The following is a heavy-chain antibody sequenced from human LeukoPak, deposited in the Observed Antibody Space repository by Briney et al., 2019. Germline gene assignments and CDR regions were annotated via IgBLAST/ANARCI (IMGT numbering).Heavy chain of an antibody. CDR2: IYHSGST. Sequence: SETLSLTCAVSGGSISSGGYSWSWIRQPPGKGLEWIGYIYHSGSTYYNPSLKSRVTISVDTSKNQFSLKLSSVTAADTAVYYCARITKGYCSSTSCHAVEGIDPWGQGTLVTVSS. J-gene: IGHJ5*02. D-gene: IGHD2-2*01. CDR3: ARITKGYCSSTSCHAVEGIDP. CDR1: GGSISSGGYS. V-gene: IGHV4-30-2*05.